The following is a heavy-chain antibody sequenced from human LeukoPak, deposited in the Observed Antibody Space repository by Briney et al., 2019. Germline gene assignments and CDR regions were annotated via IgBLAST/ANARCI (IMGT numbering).Heavy chain of an antibody. J-gene: IGHJ3*02. D-gene: IGHD3-22*01. CDR1: GGSISCGAYY. CDR2: IYHSGST. V-gene: IGHV4-31*03. Sequence: PSQTLSLTCTVSGGSISCGAYYWSWIRQHPGKGLEWIGYIYHSGSTYYNPPLKSRLTTSVEMSKNQLSLKLSSVTAADTAVYYCARARDYYDSSGRRDAFDIWGQGTMVTVSS. CDR3: ARARDYYDSSGRRDAFDI.